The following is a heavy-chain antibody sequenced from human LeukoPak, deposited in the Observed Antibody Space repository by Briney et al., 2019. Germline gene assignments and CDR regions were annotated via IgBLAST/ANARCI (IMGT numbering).Heavy chain of an antibody. CDR2: IIPIFGTA. J-gene: IGHJ4*02. CDR3: ARAHRQLERLGRYYFDY. Sequence: GASVKVSCKASEGTFTNHAVSWVRQAPGQGLEWMGGIIPIFGTANYAQKFQGRVTITADESTSTAYMELSSLRSEDTAVYYCARAHRQLERLGRYYFDYWGQGTLVTVSS. D-gene: IGHD1-1*01. V-gene: IGHV1-69*13. CDR1: EGTFTNHA.